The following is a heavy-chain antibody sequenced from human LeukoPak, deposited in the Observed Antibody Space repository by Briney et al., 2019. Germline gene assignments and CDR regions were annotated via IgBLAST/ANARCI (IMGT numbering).Heavy chain of an antibody. Sequence: SETLSLTCTVSGGSINSYYWNWIRQPPGKGLEWIGYIYYSGSTNYNPSLKSRVTISVDTSKNQFSLKLSSVTAADTAVYYCARQASGDLYGMDVWGQGTTVTVSS. J-gene: IGHJ6*02. V-gene: IGHV4-59*08. CDR2: IYYSGST. D-gene: IGHD3-10*01. CDR3: ARQASGDLYGMDV. CDR1: GGSINSYY.